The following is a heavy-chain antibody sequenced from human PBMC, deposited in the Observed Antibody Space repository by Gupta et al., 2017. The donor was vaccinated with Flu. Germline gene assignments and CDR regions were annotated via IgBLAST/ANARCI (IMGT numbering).Heavy chain of an antibody. J-gene: IGHJ5*02. CDR3: ARVRAKLNWFDP. CDR2: ISSSGSTI. D-gene: IGHD1-26*01. Sequence: EVQLVESGGGLVQPGGSLRLSCAASGFTFRSYAMNWVRQAPGKGLEWVSYISSSGSTIYYADSVKGRFTISRDNAKNSLYLQMNSLRAEDTAVYYCARVRAKLNWFDPWGQGTLVTVAS. V-gene: IGHV3-48*03. CDR1: GFTFRSYA.